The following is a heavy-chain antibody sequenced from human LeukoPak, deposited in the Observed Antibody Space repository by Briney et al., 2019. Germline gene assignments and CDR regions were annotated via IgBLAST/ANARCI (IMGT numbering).Heavy chain of an antibody. CDR3: ASAHYEATGLGYYFKF. D-gene: IGHD2-8*02. V-gene: IGHV4-38-2*02. Sequence: ASETLSLTCNVSGYSISSGYYWGWIRQSPGKGLEWIGTVYHTGTTYYSPSLKRRLAISLDTPTNRISLKLTSVTATDTAVYYCASAHYEATGLGYYFKFWGQGTLVSVSS. CDR1: GYSISSGYY. J-gene: IGHJ4*02. CDR2: VYHTGTT.